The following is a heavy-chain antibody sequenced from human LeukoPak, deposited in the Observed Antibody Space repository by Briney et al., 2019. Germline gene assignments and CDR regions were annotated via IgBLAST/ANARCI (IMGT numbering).Heavy chain of an antibody. CDR2: ISSNGGST. J-gene: IGHJ4*02. CDR3: AKDRGAYYVFWSGYSDY. Sequence: GGSLRLSCAASGFTFSSYAMHWVRQAPGKGLEYVSAISSNGGSTYYANSVKGRFTISRGNSKNTLYLQMGSLRAEDMAVYYCAKDRGAYYVFWSGYSDYWGQGTLVTVSS. D-gene: IGHD3-3*01. V-gene: IGHV3-64*01. CDR1: GFTFSSYA.